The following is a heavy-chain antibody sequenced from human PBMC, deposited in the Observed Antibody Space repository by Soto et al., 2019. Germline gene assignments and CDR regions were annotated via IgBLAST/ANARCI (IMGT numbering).Heavy chain of an antibody. CDR2: IWYDGSKK. J-gene: IGHJ4*02. Sequence: GGSLRLSFAASGFTFSRNGMHWVRQAPGKGLEWVGVIWYDGSKKYYADSVKGRFTISRDNSKNTLYLQMNSLRVEDTAAYYCARDQCGGHCYAIDYGSQGTLVTVSS. V-gene: IGHV3-33*01. CDR1: GFTFSRNG. D-gene: IGHD2-21*02. CDR3: ARDQCGGHCYAIDY.